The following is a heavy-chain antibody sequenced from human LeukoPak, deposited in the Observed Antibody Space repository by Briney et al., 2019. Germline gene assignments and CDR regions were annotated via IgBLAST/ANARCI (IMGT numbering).Heavy chain of an antibody. J-gene: IGHJ5*02. D-gene: IGHD3-22*01. Sequence: PSETLSLTCTVSDYSISSGYGYYWGWIRQPPGKGLEWIGNIYHSGITYYNHFNSSLKSRVTISIDTSKNQFSLRLTSVTAADTAVYYCARADSSGYYRRPNWFDPWGQGTLVTVSS. V-gene: IGHV4-38-2*02. CDR1: DYSISSGYGYY. CDR3: ARADSSGYYRRPNWFDP. CDR2: IYHSGIT.